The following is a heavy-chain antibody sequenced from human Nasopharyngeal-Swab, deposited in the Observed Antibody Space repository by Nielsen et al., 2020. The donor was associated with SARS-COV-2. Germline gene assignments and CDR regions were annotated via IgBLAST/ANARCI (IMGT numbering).Heavy chain of an antibody. CDR2: IKQDGSEK. J-gene: IGHJ4*02. CDR1: GFTFSSYW. D-gene: IGHD3-10*01. Sequence: GGSLRLSCAASGFTFSSYWMSWVRQAPGKGLEWVANIKQDGSEKYYVDSVKGRLTISRDNAKNSLYLQMNSLRAEDTAVYYCAGDYVPQFEYYFDYWGQGTLVTVSS. V-gene: IGHV3-7*01. CDR3: AGDYVPQFEYYFDY.